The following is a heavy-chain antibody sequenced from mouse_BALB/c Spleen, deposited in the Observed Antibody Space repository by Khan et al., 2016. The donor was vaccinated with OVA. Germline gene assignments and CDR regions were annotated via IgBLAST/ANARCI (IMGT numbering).Heavy chain of an antibody. CDR3: ARSGDGNPFAY. D-gene: IGHD2-1*01. V-gene: IGHV1S81*02. Sequence: QVQLQQPGAELVKPGASVKISCKASGYTFTSYYIYWVKQRPGQGLEWIGGINPTNGGSHFNEKFKNKATLTEDKSSSTAYMQLSSLTSEDSAFYYCARSGDGNPFAYWGQGTLVTVSA. J-gene: IGHJ3*01. CDR2: INPTNGGS. CDR1: GYTFTSYY.